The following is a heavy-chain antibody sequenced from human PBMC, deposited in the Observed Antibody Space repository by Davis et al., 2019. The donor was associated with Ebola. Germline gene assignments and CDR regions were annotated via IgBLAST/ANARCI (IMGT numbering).Heavy chain of an antibody. CDR2: INVDGSST. D-gene: IGHD4-17*01. CDR1: GFTFSIYW. V-gene: IGHV3-74*01. Sequence: GESLKISCAASGFTFSIYWMHWFRQVPGKGLAWVSRINVDGSSTSYADSVKGRFTFSRDNAKNSLYLQMNSLRAEDTAVYYCARGGDPIDVWGQGTLVTVSS. J-gene: IGHJ4*02. CDR3: ARGGDPIDV.